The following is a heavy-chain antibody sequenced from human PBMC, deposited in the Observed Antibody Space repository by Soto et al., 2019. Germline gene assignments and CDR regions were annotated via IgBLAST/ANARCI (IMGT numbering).Heavy chain of an antibody. D-gene: IGHD3-22*01. CDR2: INHSGST. V-gene: IGHV4-34*01. J-gene: IGHJ4*02. CDR3: ARGRRNAYYYDSSGQRYFDY. CDR1: GGSFSGYY. Sequence: PSGTLSLTCAVYGGSFSGYYWSWIRQPPGKGLERIGEINHSGSTNYNPSLKSRVTISVDTSKNQFFLKLSSVTAADTAVYYCARGRRNAYYYDSSGQRYFDYWGQGTLVTVSS.